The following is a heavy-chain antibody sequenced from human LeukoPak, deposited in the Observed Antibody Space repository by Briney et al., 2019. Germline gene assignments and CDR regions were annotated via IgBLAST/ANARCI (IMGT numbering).Heavy chain of an antibody. V-gene: IGHV3-74*01. J-gene: IGHJ4*02. CDR1: GFTFSGYW. CDR3: ARIDSRDYFDY. D-gene: IGHD3-9*01. Sequence: PGGSLRLSCAASGFTFSGYWMYWVRQAPGKGLVWVSRINGDGSSTIYADSVKGRFTISRDNAKNTLYLQMNSLRAEDTAVYYCARIDSRDYFDYWGQGSLVTVSS. CDR2: INGDGSST.